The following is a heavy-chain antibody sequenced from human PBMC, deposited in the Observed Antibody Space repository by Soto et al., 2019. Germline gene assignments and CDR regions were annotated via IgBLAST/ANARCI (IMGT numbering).Heavy chain of an antibody. J-gene: IGHJ4*02. CDR2: ISSSGSYI. Sequence: GGSLRLSCAASGFTFSSYSMNRVRQAPGKGLEWVSSISSSGSYIYYADSVKGRFTISRDNAKNSLYLQMNSLRAEDTAVYYCARDQRLGGDYVGDYWGQGTLVTVSS. V-gene: IGHV3-21*01. D-gene: IGHD4-17*01. CDR1: GFTFSSYS. CDR3: ARDQRLGGDYVGDY.